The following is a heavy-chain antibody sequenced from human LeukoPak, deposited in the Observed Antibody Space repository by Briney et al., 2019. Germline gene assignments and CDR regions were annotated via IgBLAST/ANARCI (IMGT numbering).Heavy chain of an antibody. CDR2: ISINSSTI. J-gene: IGHJ5*02. V-gene: IGHV3-48*01. D-gene: IGHD5/OR15-5a*01. Sequence: GGSLRLSCAASGFTFSTYNMNWVRQAPGEGLEWVSFISINSSTIYYADSVKGRFTISRDKAKNSLYLQMNSLRAEDTAVYYCAREGGVNLHPWGQGTLVTVSS. CDR3: AREGGVNLHP. CDR1: GFTFSTYN.